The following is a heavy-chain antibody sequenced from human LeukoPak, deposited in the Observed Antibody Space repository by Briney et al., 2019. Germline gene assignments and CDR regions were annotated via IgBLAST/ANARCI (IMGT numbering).Heavy chain of an antibody. CDR1: GFTVSSNY. D-gene: IGHD6-19*01. J-gene: IGHJ6*02. Sequence: PGGSLRLSCAASGFTVSSNYMSWVRQAPGKGLEWVSVIYSGGSTYYADSVKGRFTISRDNSKNTLYLQMNSPRAEDTAVYYCARDLVAGISSYYYGMDVWGQGTTVTVSS. V-gene: IGHV3-66*01. CDR2: IYSGGST. CDR3: ARDLVAGISSYYYGMDV.